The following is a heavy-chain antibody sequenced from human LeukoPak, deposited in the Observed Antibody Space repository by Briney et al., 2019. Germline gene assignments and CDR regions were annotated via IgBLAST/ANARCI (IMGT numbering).Heavy chain of an antibody. CDR2: ITYSSSYK. CDR3: AREGYGDYGWLDP. J-gene: IGHJ5*02. V-gene: IGHV3-21*01. CDR1: GFTFSSAA. D-gene: IGHD4-17*01. Sequence: KPGGSLRLSCAASGFTFSSAAMTWVRQAPGMGLEWVSSITYSSSYKYYADSVKGRFTISRDNAKNSLYLEMNSLRAEDTAVYYCAREGYGDYGWLDPWGQGTLVTVSS.